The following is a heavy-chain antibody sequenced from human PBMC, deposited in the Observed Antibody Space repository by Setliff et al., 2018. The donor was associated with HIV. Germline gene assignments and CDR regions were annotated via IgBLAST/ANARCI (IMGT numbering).Heavy chain of an antibody. CDR2: ISGGGRTK. D-gene: IGHD1-26*01. CDR3: VRGHCNSDTCWFGP. Sequence: LSLSCAASGFTFTGSEMTWVRQAPGKGLEWISYISGGGRTKYYAESVKGRFTISRDAAKPSLYLQMNSLRAEDTAVYYCVRGHCNSDTCWFGPWGQGTLVTVSS. V-gene: IGHV3-48*03. CDR1: GFTFTGSE. J-gene: IGHJ5*02.